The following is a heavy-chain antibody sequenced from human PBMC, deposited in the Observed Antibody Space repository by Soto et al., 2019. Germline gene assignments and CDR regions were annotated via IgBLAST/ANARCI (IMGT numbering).Heavy chain of an antibody. Sequence: PGGSPRLSCAASGFTFSDYYMTWIRQAPGKGLEWVSYISSGGSSIYYADSVKGRFTISRDNAKNSLYLQMNSLRAEDTAMYYCASLAIGTIIRGAPDFWGQGTLVTVSS. CDR3: ASLAIGTIIRGAPDF. CDR2: ISSGGSSI. CDR1: GFTFSDYY. J-gene: IGHJ4*02. D-gene: IGHD3-10*01. V-gene: IGHV3-11*01.